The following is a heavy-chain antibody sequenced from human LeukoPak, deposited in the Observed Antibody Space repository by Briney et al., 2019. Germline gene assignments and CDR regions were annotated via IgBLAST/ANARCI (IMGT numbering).Heavy chain of an antibody. V-gene: IGHV1-24*01. CDR3: ATVIKFWPLLYFQH. CDR1: GYXLTELS. J-gene: IGHJ1*01. CDR2: FDPEYGET. Sequence: ASVKVSCKVSGYXLTELSMHWVRQAPGKGLEWMGGFDPEYGETIYAQKFQGRVTMTEDTSTDTAYMELSSLRSEDTAVYYCATVIKFWPLLYFQHWGQGTLVTVSS. D-gene: IGHD3-16*02.